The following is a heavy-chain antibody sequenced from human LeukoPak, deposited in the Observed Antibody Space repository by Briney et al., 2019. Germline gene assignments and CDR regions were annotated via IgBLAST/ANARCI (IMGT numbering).Heavy chain of an antibody. CDR2: ISSSGSTI. D-gene: IGHD2-8*01. CDR1: GLTFSDYY. Sequence: GGSLRLSCAASGLTFSDYYMSWIRQAPGKGLEWVSYISSSGSTIYYADSVKGRFTISRDNAKNSLYLQMNSLRAEDTAVYYCARILYSYYYYMDVWGKGTTVTVSS. CDR3: ARILYSYYYYMDV. V-gene: IGHV3-11*04. J-gene: IGHJ6*03.